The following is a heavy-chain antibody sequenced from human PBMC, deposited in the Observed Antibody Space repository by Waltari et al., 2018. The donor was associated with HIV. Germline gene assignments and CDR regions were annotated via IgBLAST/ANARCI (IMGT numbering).Heavy chain of an antibody. V-gene: IGHV1-2*02. Sequence: QVQLVQSGAEVKSPGDSVKVSCKASGYTFTGYYIHWVRQAPGQGLEWMGGRNTRRRETNYAEKFQGRVIMTRDTSINTVYMELSRLTADDTAVYYCTRVGFGSGTYYFPGGYWGQGTLVTVSS. D-gene: IGHD3-10*01. CDR3: TRVGFGSGTYYFPGGY. J-gene: IGHJ4*02. CDR1: GYTFTGYY. CDR2: RNTRRRET.